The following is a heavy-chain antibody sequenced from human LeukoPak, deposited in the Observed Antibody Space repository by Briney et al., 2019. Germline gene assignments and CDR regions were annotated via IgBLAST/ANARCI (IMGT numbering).Heavy chain of an antibody. D-gene: IGHD4-23*01. Sequence: GGSPRLSCAASGFTFSSYAMHWVRQAPGKGLEWVAVISYDGSNKYYADSVKGRFTISRDNSKNTLYLQMNSLRAEDTAVYYCAKDLGTVVTWGAFDIWGQGTMVTVSS. V-gene: IGHV3-30-3*01. J-gene: IGHJ3*02. CDR1: GFTFSSYA. CDR3: AKDLGTVVTWGAFDI. CDR2: ISYDGSNK.